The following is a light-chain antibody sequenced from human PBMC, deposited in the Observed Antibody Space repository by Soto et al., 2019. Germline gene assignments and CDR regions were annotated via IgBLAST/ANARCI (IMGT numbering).Light chain of an antibody. CDR3: QQYHHWPVT. V-gene: IGKV3-15*01. CDR1: QSVTIN. Sequence: ILLTQSPDTLSVSPGERVTLSCRASQSVTINLAWYQHTPGQSPRLLISGASSGATGLPSRFSGSGSGTDFTLTISSLQSEDAAVYYCQQYHHWPVTFGGGTKVEIK. J-gene: IGKJ4*01. CDR2: GAS.